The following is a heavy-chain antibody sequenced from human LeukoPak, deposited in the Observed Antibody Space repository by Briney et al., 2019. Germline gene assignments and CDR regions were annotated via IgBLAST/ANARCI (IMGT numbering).Heavy chain of an antibody. CDR2: IYSCGST. J-gene: IGHJ4*02. Sequence: GGSLRLSCAASGFTVSDYYMSWVRQAPGKGLEWVSIIYSCGSTYYADYVTGRFTISRDNSQNTLYLQMNSLRAEDTAVYYCARAEVIAMFDCWCQGTLVTVSS. V-gene: IGHV3-66*03. CDR1: GFTVSDYY. CDR3: ARAEVIAMFDC. D-gene: IGHD2-21*01.